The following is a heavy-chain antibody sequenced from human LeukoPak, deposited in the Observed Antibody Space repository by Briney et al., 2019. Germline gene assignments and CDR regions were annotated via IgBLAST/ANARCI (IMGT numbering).Heavy chain of an antibody. J-gene: IGHJ4*02. Sequence: PSETLSLTCTVPRGSISSFYWSWIRQPPGKGLEWIGYIYYSGSTNYNPSLKSRVTISVDTSKNQFSLKLSSVTAADTAVYYCARASGNPYYFDYWGQGTLVTVSS. CDR1: RGSISSFY. D-gene: IGHD3-10*01. CDR2: IYYSGST. V-gene: IGHV4-59*01. CDR3: ARASGNPYYFDY.